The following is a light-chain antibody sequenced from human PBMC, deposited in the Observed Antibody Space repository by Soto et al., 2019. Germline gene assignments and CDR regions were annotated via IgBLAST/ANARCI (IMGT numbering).Light chain of an antibody. CDR2: GAS. CDR1: QSVSSSY. J-gene: IGKJ1*01. V-gene: IGKV3-20*01. CDR3: QQYDSSPRT. Sequence: EIVLTQSPGTLSLSPGERATLSCRASQSVSSSYLAWYQQKPGQAPRLLIYGASSRATGITDRFSGSGSGTDFTLTISRLEPEDIAVYYCQQYDSSPRTFGQGTKVDI.